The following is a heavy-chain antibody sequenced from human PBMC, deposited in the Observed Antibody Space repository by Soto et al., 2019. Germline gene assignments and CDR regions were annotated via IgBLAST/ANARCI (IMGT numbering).Heavy chain of an antibody. Sequence: PGGSLRLSCAASGFTFSSYAMSWVRQAPEKGLEWVSAISGSGGSTYYADSVKGRFTISRDNSKNTLYLQMNSLRAEDTAVYYCAIDPDYYYYGMDVWGQGTTVTVSS. CDR2: ISGSGGST. CDR1: GFTFSSYA. CDR3: AIDPDYYYYGMDV. J-gene: IGHJ6*02. V-gene: IGHV3-23*01.